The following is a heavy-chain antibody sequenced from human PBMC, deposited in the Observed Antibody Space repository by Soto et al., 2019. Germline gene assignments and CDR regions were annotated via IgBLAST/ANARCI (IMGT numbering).Heavy chain of an antibody. CDR1: GFTFSRYW. Sequence: PGGPLRLSCAASGFTFSRYWMNWVRQAPGKGLEWVANIKQVGPEKNSVDSAKGRFTISRDNARNSLYLQMDSLRAEDTAVYFCARVDTPMITGIDSFDIWGQGTMVTVSS. D-gene: IGHD5-18*01. CDR2: IKQVGPEK. CDR3: ARVDTPMITGIDSFDI. J-gene: IGHJ3*02. V-gene: IGHV3-7*01.